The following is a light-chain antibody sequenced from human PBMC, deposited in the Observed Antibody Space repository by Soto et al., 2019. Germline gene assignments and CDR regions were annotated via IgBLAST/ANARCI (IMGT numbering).Light chain of an antibody. CDR3: QQANFFPIT. J-gene: IGKJ5*01. Sequence: DIQLTQSPSSVSASVGDRVTITCRASQGLSSWLAWYQQKPGKAPKLLIYAASTLESGGPSRFSGSGSWTDFTLTISSLQPEDFATYYCQQANFFPITFGQGTRLEIK. CDR1: QGLSSW. CDR2: AAS. V-gene: IGKV1D-12*01.